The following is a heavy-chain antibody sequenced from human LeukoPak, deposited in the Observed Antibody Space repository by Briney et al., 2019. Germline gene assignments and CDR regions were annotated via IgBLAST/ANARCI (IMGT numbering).Heavy chain of an antibody. CDR3: TRGATGSPWFDP. D-gene: IGHD2-15*01. CDR1: GFTFGDYA. CDR2: IRSKAYGGTT. J-gene: IGHJ5*02. V-gene: IGHV3-49*04. Sequence: GGSLRLSCTASGFTFGDYAMSWVRQAPGKGLEWVGFIRSKAYGGTTEYAASVKGRFTISRDDSKSIAYLQMNSLKTEDTAVYYCTRGATGSPWFDPWGQGTLVTVSS.